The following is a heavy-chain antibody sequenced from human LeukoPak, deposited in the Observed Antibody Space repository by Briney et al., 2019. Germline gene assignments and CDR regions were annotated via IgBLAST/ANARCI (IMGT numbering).Heavy chain of an antibody. V-gene: IGHV3-30-3*01. Sequence: GRSLRLSCAASGFTFSSYAMHWVRQAPGKGLEWVAVISYDGSNKYYADSVKGRFTISRDNSKNTLYLQMNSLRAEDTAVYYCARLTNYYGSGSYRGYDAFDIWGQGTMVTVSS. CDR2: ISYDGSNK. J-gene: IGHJ3*02. CDR3: ARLTNYYGSGSYRGYDAFDI. CDR1: GFTFSSYA. D-gene: IGHD3-10*01.